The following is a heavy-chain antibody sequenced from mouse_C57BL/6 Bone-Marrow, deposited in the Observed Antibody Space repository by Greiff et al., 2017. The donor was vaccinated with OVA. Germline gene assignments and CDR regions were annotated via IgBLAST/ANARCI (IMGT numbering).Heavy chain of an antibody. Sequence: VQLQQPGAELVKPGASVKMSCKASGYTFTSYWITWVKQRPGQGLEWIGDIYPGSGSTNYNEKFKSKATLTVDTSSSTAYMQLSSLTSEDSAVYYCARSRAYYYGSSYAMDYWGQGTSVTVSS. CDR1: GYTFTSYW. CDR3: ARSRAYYYGSSYAMDY. V-gene: IGHV1-55*01. D-gene: IGHD1-1*01. J-gene: IGHJ4*01. CDR2: IYPGSGST.